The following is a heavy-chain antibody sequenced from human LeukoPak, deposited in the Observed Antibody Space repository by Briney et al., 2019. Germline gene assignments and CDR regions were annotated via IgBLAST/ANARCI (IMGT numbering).Heavy chain of an antibody. CDR3: ARISLSGGDAFDI. D-gene: IGHD3-10*01. CDR2: IYSGGST. V-gene: IGHV3-53*01. Sequence: GGSLRLSCAASGFTVSSNYMSWVRQAPGKGLEWVSVIYSGGSTYYADSVKGRFTISRDNSKNTLYLQMNSLTAEDTAVYYCARISLSGGDAFDIWGQGTMVTVPS. J-gene: IGHJ3*02. CDR1: GFTVSSNY.